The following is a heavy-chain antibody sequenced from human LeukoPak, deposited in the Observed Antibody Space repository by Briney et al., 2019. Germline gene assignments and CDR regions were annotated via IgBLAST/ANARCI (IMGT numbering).Heavy chain of an antibody. CDR2: IYYSGST. CDR1: GGSISSGDYY. J-gene: IGHJ4*02. CDR3: ARDHPGVVITKVPLL. D-gene: IGHD3-22*01. Sequence: SETLSLTCSVSGGSISSGDYYWSWIRQPPGKGLEWIGYIYYSGSTYYNPSLKSRVTISVDTSKNQFSLKLSSVTAADTAVYYCARDHPGVVITKVPLLWGQGTLVTVSS. V-gene: IGHV4-30-4*01.